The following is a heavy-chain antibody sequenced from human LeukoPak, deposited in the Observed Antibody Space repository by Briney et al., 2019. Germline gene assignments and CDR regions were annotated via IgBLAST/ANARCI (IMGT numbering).Heavy chain of an antibody. J-gene: IGHJ5*01. Sequence: GGSLRLSCAASGFTFSSYGMHWVRQAPGKGLEWVAFIRYDGSNKYYADSVKGRFTISRDNSKNTLYLQMNSLRAEDTAVYYRARHGALTDSSGYSNWFDSWGQGTLVTVSS. D-gene: IGHD3-22*01. CDR2: IRYDGSNK. CDR1: GFTFSSYG. CDR3: ARHGALTDSSGYSNWFDS. V-gene: IGHV3-30*02.